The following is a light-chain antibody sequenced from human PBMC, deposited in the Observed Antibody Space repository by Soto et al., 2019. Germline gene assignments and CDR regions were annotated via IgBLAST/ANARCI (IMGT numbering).Light chain of an antibody. CDR3: CSYAGRYV. CDR2: DVS. Sequence: QSVLTQPRSVSGSPGQSVTISCTGTSSDVGGYNYVSWYQQHPGKAPKLMIYDVSKRPSGVPDRFSGSKSGNTASLTISGLQAEDEADYYCCSYAGRYVFGAGKKVTV. J-gene: IGLJ1*01. CDR1: SSDVGGYNY. V-gene: IGLV2-11*01.